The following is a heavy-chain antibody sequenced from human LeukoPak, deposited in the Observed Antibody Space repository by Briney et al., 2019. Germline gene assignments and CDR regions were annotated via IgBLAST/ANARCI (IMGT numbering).Heavy chain of an antibody. Sequence: PSETLSLTCTVSGGSISSYYWSWIRQPPGKGLEWIGYIYYSGSTNYNPSLKSRVTISEDTSKNQFSLKLSSVTAADTAVYYCARHRSYDYVWGSYRKRGDAFDIWGQGTMVTVSS. CDR2: IYYSGST. D-gene: IGHD3-16*02. V-gene: IGHV4-59*08. CDR1: GGSISSYY. CDR3: ARHRSYDYVWGSYRKRGDAFDI. J-gene: IGHJ3*02.